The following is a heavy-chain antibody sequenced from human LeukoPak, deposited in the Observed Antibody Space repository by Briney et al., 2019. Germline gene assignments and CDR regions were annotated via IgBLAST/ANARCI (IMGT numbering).Heavy chain of an antibody. CDR3: AKLTIGSSWYFPNFDY. CDR1: GFTFSSYA. V-gene: IGHV3-23*01. Sequence: GGSLRLSCAASGFTFSSYAMSWVRQAPGKGLEWVSAISGSGGSTYYADSVKGRFTISRDNSKNTLYLQMNSLRAEDTAVYYCAKLTIGSSWYFPNFDYWGQGTLVTVSS. D-gene: IGHD6-13*01. CDR2: ISGSGGST. J-gene: IGHJ4*02.